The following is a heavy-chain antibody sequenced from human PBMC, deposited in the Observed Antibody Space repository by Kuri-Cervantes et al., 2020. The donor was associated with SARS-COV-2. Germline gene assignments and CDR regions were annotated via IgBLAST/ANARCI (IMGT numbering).Heavy chain of an antibody. J-gene: IGHJ6*02. CDR2: IYYSGST. CDR3: ASHYYDFWSGPSGGMDV. V-gene: IGHV4-39*01. D-gene: IGHD3-3*01. Sequence: GSLRLSCTVSGGSISSSSYYWGWIRQPPGKGLEWIGSIYYSGSTYYNPSLKSRVTISVDTSKNQFSLKLSSVAAADTAVYYCASHYYDFWSGPSGGMDVWGQGTTVTVSS. CDR1: GGSISSSSYY.